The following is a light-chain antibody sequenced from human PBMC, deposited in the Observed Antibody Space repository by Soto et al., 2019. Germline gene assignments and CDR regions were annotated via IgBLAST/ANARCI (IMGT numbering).Light chain of an antibody. V-gene: IGKV1-39*01. Sequence: DIRLTQSRSSLSASVGDSVTITCWASQNIKTYLNWYQQKPGKAPKLLIYAASSLQSGVPSRFSGSGFGTDFTLTISSLQPEDSAIYYCQRADTLPIPFGHGTRLEI. CDR1: QNIKTY. CDR2: AAS. CDR3: QRADTLPIP. J-gene: IGKJ5*01.